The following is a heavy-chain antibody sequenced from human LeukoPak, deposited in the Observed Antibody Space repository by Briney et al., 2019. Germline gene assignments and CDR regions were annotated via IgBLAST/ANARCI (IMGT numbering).Heavy chain of an antibody. J-gene: IGHJ4*02. CDR3: ARGSSGWAKLGY. CDR2: IIPIFGTA. CDR1: GGTFSSYA. Sequence: SVKVSCKSSGGTFSSYAISWVRQPPGQGLEWMGGIIPIFGTANYAQKFQGRVTITADESTSTAYMELSSLRSEDTAVYYFARGSSGWAKLGYWGQGTLVTVSS. V-gene: IGHV1-69*13. D-gene: IGHD6-19*01.